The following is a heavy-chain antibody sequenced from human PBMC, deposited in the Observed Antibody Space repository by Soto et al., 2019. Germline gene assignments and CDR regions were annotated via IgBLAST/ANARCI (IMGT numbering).Heavy chain of an antibody. CDR2: ISAYNGNT. D-gene: IGHD2-21*02. V-gene: IGHV1-18*01. J-gene: IGHJ5*02. CDR1: GYTFTSYG. CDR3: ARNGVVVTPTRLGWFDP. Sequence: QVQLVQSGAEVKKPGASVKVSCKASGYTFTSYGISWVRQAPGQGLEWMGWISAYNGNTNYAQNLQGRVTMTTDTATSTAYVELRSLRSDDTAVYYCARNGVVVTPTRLGWFDPWGQGTLVTVSS.